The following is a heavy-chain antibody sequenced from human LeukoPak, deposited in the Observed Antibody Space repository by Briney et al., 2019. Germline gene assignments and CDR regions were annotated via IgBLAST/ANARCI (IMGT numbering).Heavy chain of an antibody. J-gene: IGHJ5*02. CDR3: ARGYRSTISRSDWFDP. CDR1: GYTFTSYD. Sequence: ASVKVSCKASGYTFTSYDINWVRQATGQGLEWMGWMNPNSGNTGYAQKFQGRVTITRNTSISTAYMELSSLRSEDTAVYYCARGYRSTISRSDWFDPWGQGTLVTVSS. D-gene: IGHD5-12*01. V-gene: IGHV1-8*01. CDR2: MNPNSGNT.